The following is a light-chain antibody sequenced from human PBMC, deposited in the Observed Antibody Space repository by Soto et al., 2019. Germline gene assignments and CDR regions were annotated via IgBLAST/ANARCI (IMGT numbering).Light chain of an antibody. Sequence: EIVLTQSPGTLSLSPGERASLSCRASESVTSTYLAWYPQKPDQAPRLLIFSAYNRAAGIPDRFSGSGSGTDSSLTISRREPEDFAVSYCHQDGTTFGLGTKVEIK. CDR1: ESVTSTY. CDR2: SAY. CDR3: HQDGTT. J-gene: IGKJ1*01. V-gene: IGKV3-20*01.